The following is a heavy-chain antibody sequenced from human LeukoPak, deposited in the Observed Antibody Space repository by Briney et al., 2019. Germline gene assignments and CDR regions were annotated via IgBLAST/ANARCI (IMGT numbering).Heavy chain of an antibody. V-gene: IGHV1-69*01. J-gene: IGHJ4*02. CDR1: GGTFSSYA. Sequence: ASVKLSCKASGGTFSSYAISWVRQAPGQGLEWMGGIIPIFGTANYAQKFQGRVTITADESTSTAYMELSSLRSGDTAVYYCARSPGYSSSWLPFDYWGQGTLVTVSS. CDR2: IIPIFGTA. D-gene: IGHD6-13*01. CDR3: ARSPGYSSSWLPFDY.